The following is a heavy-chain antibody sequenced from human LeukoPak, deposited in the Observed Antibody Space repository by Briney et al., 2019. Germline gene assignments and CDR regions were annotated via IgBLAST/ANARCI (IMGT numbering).Heavy chain of an antibody. D-gene: IGHD6-19*01. CDR2: ISSDGRTT. CDR3: ARGYGSSGDEKIFDY. J-gene: IGHJ4*02. V-gene: IGHV3-74*01. CDR1: GFTFSSYW. Sequence: GGSLRLSCAASGFTFSSYWMHWVRQGPGKGPVWVSRISSDGRTTSYADSVKGRFTISRDNAKNTLYLQVNSLRAEDTAVYYCARGYGSSGDEKIFDYWGQGTLVTVSS.